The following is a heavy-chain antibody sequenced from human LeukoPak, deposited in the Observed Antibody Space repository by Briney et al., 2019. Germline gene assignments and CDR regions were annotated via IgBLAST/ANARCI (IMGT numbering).Heavy chain of an antibody. CDR1: GFTFSSHG. V-gene: IGHV3-7*01. CDR3: ARSHYYDSSGYSDY. J-gene: IGHJ4*02. CDR2: IKQDGSGK. D-gene: IGHD3-22*01. Sequence: GGTLRLSCAASGFTFSSHGMSWVRQAPGKGLEWVANIKQDGSGKYYVDSVKGRFTISRDNAKNSLYLQMNSLRAEDTAVYYCARSHYYDSSGYSDYWGQGTLVTVSS.